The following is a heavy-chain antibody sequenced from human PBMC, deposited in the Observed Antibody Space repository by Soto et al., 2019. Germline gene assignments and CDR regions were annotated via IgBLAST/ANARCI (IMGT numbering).Heavy chain of an antibody. CDR2: IYYSGST. D-gene: IGHD3-16*01. CDR3: ARVQSLSDYDYVWGPGALYGMDV. J-gene: IGHJ6*02. Sequence: PXETLSLTCTVSGGSXSSGGYYWSWIRQHPGKGLEWIGYIYYSGSTYYNPSLKSRVTISVDTSKNQFSLKLSSVTAADTAVYYCARVQSLSDYDYVWGPGALYGMDVWGQGTTVTVSS. V-gene: IGHV4-31*03. CDR1: GGSXSSGGYY.